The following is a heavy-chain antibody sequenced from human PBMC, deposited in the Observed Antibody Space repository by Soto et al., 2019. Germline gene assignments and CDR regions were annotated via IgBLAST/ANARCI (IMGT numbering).Heavy chain of an antibody. J-gene: IGHJ6*02. CDR1: GYTFTSYG. Sequence: ASVKVSCKASGYTFTSYGSSWVRQAPGQGLEWMGWISAYNGNTNYAQKLQGRVTMTTDTSTSTAYMELRSLRSDDTAVYYCARDRIGYCSSTSCYDYYYGMDVWGQGTTVTVSS. D-gene: IGHD2-2*01. CDR2: ISAYNGNT. V-gene: IGHV1-18*01. CDR3: ARDRIGYCSSTSCYDYYYGMDV.